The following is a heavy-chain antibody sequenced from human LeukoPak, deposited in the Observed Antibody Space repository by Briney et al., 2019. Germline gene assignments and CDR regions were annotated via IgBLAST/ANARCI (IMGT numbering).Heavy chain of an antibody. V-gene: IGHV1-69*13. CDR1: GGTFSSYA. D-gene: IGHD3-22*01. CDR2: IIPIFGTA. Sequence: SVKVSCKASGGTFSSYAISWVRQAPGQGLEWMGGIIPIFGTANYAQKFQGRVTITADESTSTAYMELSSLRSEDTAVYYCARAWYYDSSGSLDYSDYWGQGTLVTVSS. J-gene: IGHJ4*02. CDR3: ARAWYYDSSGSLDYSDY.